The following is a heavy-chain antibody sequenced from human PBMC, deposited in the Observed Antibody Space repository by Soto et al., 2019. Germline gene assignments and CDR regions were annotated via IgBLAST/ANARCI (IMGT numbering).Heavy chain of an antibody. J-gene: IGHJ3*02. CDR3: ARQAILEWLSGRNAFDI. CDR1: GYSFTSYW. V-gene: IGHV5-51*01. Sequence: GESLKISCKGSGYSFTSYWIGWVRQMPGKGLEWMGIIYPGDSDTRYSPSFQGQVTISADRSISTAYLQWSSLKASDTAMYYCARQAILEWLSGRNAFDIWDQGTMVT. CDR2: IYPGDSDT. D-gene: IGHD3-3*01.